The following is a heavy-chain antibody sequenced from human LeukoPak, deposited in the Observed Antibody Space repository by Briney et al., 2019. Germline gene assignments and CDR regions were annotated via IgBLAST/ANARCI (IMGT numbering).Heavy chain of an antibody. CDR1: GFTFDDYA. D-gene: IGHD3-16*01. Sequence: PGGSLRLSCAASGFTFDDYAMHWVRQAPGKGLEWVSGISWNSGNIDYADSVKGRFTISRDNAKSSLYLQMNSLRAEDTALYYCAKDLRLRGDAFDIWGQGTMVTVSS. J-gene: IGHJ3*02. CDR2: ISWNSGNI. V-gene: IGHV3-9*01. CDR3: AKDLRLRGDAFDI.